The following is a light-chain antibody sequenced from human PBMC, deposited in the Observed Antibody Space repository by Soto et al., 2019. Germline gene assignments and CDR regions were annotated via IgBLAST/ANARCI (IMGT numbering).Light chain of an antibody. CDR3: SSYTSTTTLDV. CDR1: NIGSRS. CDR2: EDS. Sequence: SYELTQPPSVSVAPGQSATITCGVNNIGSRSVNWYQQKAGRAPVLVVYEDSDRPSGISHRFSGSKSDNTASLTISGLQAEDEADYYCSSYTSTTTLDVFGTGTKLTVL. V-gene: IGLV3-21*02. J-gene: IGLJ1*01.